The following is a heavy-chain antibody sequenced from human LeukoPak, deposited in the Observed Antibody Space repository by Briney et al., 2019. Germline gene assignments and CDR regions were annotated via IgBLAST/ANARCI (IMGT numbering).Heavy chain of an antibody. Sequence: GGSLRLSCAASGFTFSSYEMNWVRQAPGKGLEWVSYISSSGSTIYYADSVKGRFTISRDNAKNSLYLQMNSLRAEDTAVYYCAREGIAAAGGYLDYWGQGTLVTVSS. CDR3: AREGIAAAGGYLDY. CDR1: GFTFSSYE. D-gene: IGHD6-13*01. J-gene: IGHJ4*02. CDR2: ISSSGSTI. V-gene: IGHV3-48*03.